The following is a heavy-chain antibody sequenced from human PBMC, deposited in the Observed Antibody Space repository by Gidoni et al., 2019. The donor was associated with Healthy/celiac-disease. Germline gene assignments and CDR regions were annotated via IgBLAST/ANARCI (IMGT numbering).Heavy chain of an antibody. CDR2: IYSGGST. CDR3: ARDRWALGYCSGGSCSTYYYYGMDV. CDR1: GFPVSSNY. D-gene: IGHD2-15*01. Sequence: EVQLVESGGGLVQPGGSLRLSCEASGFPVSSNYMSWVRTAPGQGLEWGSVIYSGGSTYYADSVKGRFTISRDNSKNTLYLQINSLRAEDTAVYYCARDRWALGYCSGGSCSTYYYYGMDVWGQGTTVTVSS. J-gene: IGHJ6*02. V-gene: IGHV3-66*01.